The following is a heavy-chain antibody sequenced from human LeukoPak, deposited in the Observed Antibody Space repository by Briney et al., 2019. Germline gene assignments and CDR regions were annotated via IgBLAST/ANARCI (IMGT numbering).Heavy chain of an antibody. CDR1: GYTFTGYY. V-gene: IGHV1-2*02. CDR2: VNPNSGGT. Sequence: ASVKVSCKASGYTFTGYYMHWVRQAPGQGLEWMGWVNPNSGGTNYAQKFQGRVTMTRDTSISTAYMELSRLRSDDTAVYYCAVAGIAVAGIGYWGQGTLVTVSS. D-gene: IGHD6-19*01. J-gene: IGHJ4*02. CDR3: AVAGIAVAGIGY.